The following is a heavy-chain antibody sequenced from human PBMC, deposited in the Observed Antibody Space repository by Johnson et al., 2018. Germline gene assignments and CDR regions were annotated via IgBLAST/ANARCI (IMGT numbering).Heavy chain of an antibody. V-gene: IGHV3-49*03. J-gene: IGHJ3*02. CDR3: TRDDYGGKDDAFDI. Sequence: VQLQQSGGGVVQPGRSLRLSCTASGFTFSDYALSWYRQAPGKGLEWVGFIRPKVYGGTTEYAASVEARFIISRDDSKNIAYLQMNSLKTEDTALSYCTRDDYGGKDDAFDIWGQGTMVTVSS. D-gene: IGHD4-23*01. CDR1: GFTFSDYA. CDR2: IRPKVYGGTT.